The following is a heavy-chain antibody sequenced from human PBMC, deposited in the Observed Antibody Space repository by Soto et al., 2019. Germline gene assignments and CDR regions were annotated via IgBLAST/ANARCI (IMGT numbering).Heavy chain of an antibody. D-gene: IGHD3-10*01. CDR2: IKSKTDGGTT. V-gene: IGHV3-15*07. J-gene: IGHJ6*02. Sequence: PRGSLRRSCAASGFTFSNAWMNWVRQAPGKGLEWVGRIKSKTDGGTTDYAAPVKGRFTISRDDSKNTLYLQMNSLKTEDTAVYYCTTDRAYMVRGTGLYSYYGMHVWGQGTTVTVS. CDR3: TTDRAYMVRGTGLYSYYGMHV. CDR1: GFTFSNAW.